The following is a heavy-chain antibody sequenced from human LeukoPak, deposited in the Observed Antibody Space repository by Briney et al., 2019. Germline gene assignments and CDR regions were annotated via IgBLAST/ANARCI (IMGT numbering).Heavy chain of an antibody. Sequence: SETLSLTCTVSGGSISSSSYYWGWIRQPPGKGLEWIGSIYYSGSTYYNPSLKSRVTISVDTSKNQFSLKLSSVTAADTAVYYCARALTPKLEWSPFDYWGQGTLVTVSS. CDR3: ARALTPKLEWSPFDY. CDR1: GGSISSSSYY. J-gene: IGHJ4*02. D-gene: IGHD3-3*01. CDR2: IYYSGST. V-gene: IGHV4-39*07.